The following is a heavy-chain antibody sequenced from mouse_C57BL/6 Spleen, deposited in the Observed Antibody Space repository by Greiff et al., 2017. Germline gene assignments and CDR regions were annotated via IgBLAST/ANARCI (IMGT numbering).Heavy chain of an antibody. J-gene: IGHJ4*01. D-gene: IGHD1-1*01. CDR1: GYTFTSYW. V-gene: IGHV1-55*01. Sequence: VQLQQSGAELVKPGASVKMSCKASGYTFTSYWITWVKQRPGQGLEWIGDIYPGSGSTNYNEKFKSKATLTVDTSSSTAYMQLSSLTSEDSAVYYCARSYYGSSFYYAMDYWGQGTSVTVSS. CDR3: ARSYYGSSFYYAMDY. CDR2: IYPGSGST.